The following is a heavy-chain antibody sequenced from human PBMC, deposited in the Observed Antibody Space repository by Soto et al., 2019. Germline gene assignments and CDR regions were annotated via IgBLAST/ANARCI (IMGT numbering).Heavy chain of an antibody. D-gene: IGHD6-25*01. Sequence: ASVKVSCKASGYTFTSYGISWVRQAPGQGLEWMGWISAYNGNTNYAQKFQGRVTMTTNTSTSTAFMELRSLRFDDTAVYYCARGAATINFDYWGQGTPVTVSS. CDR2: ISAYNGNT. V-gene: IGHV1-18*01. CDR3: ARGAATINFDY. CDR1: GYTFTSYG. J-gene: IGHJ4*02.